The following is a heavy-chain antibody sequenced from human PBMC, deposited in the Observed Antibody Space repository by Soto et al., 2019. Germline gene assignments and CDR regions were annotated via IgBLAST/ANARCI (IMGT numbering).Heavy chain of an antibody. CDR1: GFTFSSYG. V-gene: IGHV3-33*01. CDR2: IWYDGSNK. Sequence: QVQLVESGGGVVQPGRSLRLSCAASGFTFSSYGMHWVRQAPGKGLEWVAVIWYDGSNKYYADSVKGRFTISRDNSKNKLYLQMNSLIAEDTAVYYCARDSRPIFYYDSSGYYPAYYYGMDVWGQGTTVTVS. J-gene: IGHJ6*02. D-gene: IGHD3-22*01. CDR3: ARDSRPIFYYDSSGYYPAYYYGMDV.